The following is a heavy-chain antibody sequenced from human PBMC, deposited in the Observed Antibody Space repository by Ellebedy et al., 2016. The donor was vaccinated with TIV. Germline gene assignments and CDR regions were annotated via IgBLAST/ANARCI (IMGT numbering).Heavy chain of an antibody. CDR1: GFTFSSYW. CDR2: IKQDGSEK. V-gene: IGHV3-7*01. Sequence: PGGSLRLSCAASGFTFSSYWMTWVRQAPGKGLEWVANIKQDGSEKYYVDSVKGRFTISRDNAKNSLFLQMNSLRADDTAVHYCARDQLGPSDCWGQGTLVTVSS. J-gene: IGHJ4*02. CDR3: ARDQLGPSDC. D-gene: IGHD1-1*01.